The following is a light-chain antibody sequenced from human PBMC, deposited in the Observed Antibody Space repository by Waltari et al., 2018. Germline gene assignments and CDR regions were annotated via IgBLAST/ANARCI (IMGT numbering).Light chain of an antibody. V-gene: IGKV3-20*01. CDR1: QSVSSSY. CDR2: AAS. CDR3: QQYGNSPRT. Sequence: DNVLTQSPGTLSLSQGARATVSYRASQSVSSSYLAWYQQKPGQAPRLLLYAASSRATGIPDRFSGSWSGTNFTLSISRLEPEDFAVYYCQQYGNSPRTFGQGTNLEIK. J-gene: IGKJ2*01.